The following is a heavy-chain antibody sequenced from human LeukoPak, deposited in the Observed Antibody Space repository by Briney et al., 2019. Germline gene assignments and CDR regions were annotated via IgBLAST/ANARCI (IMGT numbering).Heavy chain of an antibody. J-gene: IGHJ4*02. CDR1: GGSISSSSYS. CDR2: VYYSGST. V-gene: IGHV4-39*07. D-gene: IGHD6-13*01. CDR3: ARWKGAAAGPLEPSFDY. Sequence: TSETLSLTCTVSGGSISSSSYSWGWIRQPPGKGLEWIGSVYYSGSTYYNPSLKSRVTISVDTSKNQFSLKLSSVTAADTAVYYCARWKGAAAGPLEPSFDYWGQGTLVTVSS.